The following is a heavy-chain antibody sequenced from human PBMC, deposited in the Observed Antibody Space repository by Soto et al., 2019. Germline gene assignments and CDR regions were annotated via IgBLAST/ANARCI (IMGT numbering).Heavy chain of an antibody. CDR3: ATQWDPVEAWGVNCSGGSCYS. J-gene: IGHJ4*02. D-gene: IGHD2-15*01. CDR2: ISGSGGST. Sequence: GGSLRLSCAASGFTFSSYAMSWVRQAPGKGLEWVSAISGSGGSTYYADSVKGRFTISRDNSKNTLYLQMNSLRAEDTAVYYCATQWDPVEAWGVNCSGGSCYSWGQGTLVTVSS. V-gene: IGHV3-23*01. CDR1: GFTFSSYA.